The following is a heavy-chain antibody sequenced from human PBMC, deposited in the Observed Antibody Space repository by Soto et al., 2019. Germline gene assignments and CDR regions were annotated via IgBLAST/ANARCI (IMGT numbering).Heavy chain of an antibody. Sequence: SVKVSCKASGFTFTISAMHWVRQARGQRLERIGWIIVGSGNTNYAQKFQGRVTITRDTSTSTAYMELSSLRSEDTAVYYCARDLGGWPDYWGQGTLVTVSS. CDR2: IIVGSGNT. CDR3: ARDLGGWPDY. D-gene: IGHD6-19*01. V-gene: IGHV1-58*02. CDR1: GFTFTISA. J-gene: IGHJ4*02.